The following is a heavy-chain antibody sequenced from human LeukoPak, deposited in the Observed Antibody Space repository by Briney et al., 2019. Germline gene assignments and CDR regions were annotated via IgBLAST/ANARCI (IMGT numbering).Heavy chain of an antibody. Sequence: GASVKVSCKASGYTFTGYYMHWVRQAPGQGLEWMGWINPNSGGTNYAQKFQGRVTMTRDTSISTAYMELSRLRSDDTAVYYCARDPGHYDFWSGYWSNWFDPWGQGTLVTVSS. CDR1: GYTFTGYY. V-gene: IGHV1-2*02. J-gene: IGHJ5*02. CDR2: INPNSGGT. D-gene: IGHD3-3*01. CDR3: ARDPGHYDFWSGYWSNWFDP.